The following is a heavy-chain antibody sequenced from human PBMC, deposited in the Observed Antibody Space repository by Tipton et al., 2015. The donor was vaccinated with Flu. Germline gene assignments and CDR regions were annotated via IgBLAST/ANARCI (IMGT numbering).Heavy chain of an antibody. V-gene: IGHV1-2*02. CDR2: INPNSGGT. D-gene: IGHD3-10*01. J-gene: IGHJ5*02. Sequence: QLVQSGAEVKKPGASVKVSCKASGYTFTGYYMHWVRQAPGQGLEWMGWINPNSGGTNYAQKFQGRVTMTRDTSISTAYMELSRLRSDDTAVYYCARWGYGSGSYQGYNWFDPWGQGTLVTVSS. CDR1: GYTFTGYY. CDR3: ARWGYGSGSYQGYNWFDP.